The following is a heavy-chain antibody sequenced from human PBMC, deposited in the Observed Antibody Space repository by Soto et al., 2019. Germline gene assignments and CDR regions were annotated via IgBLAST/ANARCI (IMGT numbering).Heavy chain of an antibody. D-gene: IGHD5-18*01. Sequence: QVQLVQSGAEVKKPGASVRVSCKASGYTFTHYYIHWVRQAPGQGLEWMGIMNPNGGITTYAQKFRAGFSITRDTSTSTVYLELSSLRSEDSAVYYCATSVNSAMAFDYWGQGTLVTVSS. CDR2: MNPNGGIT. J-gene: IGHJ4*02. CDR1: GYTFTHYY. V-gene: IGHV1-46*01. CDR3: ATSVNSAMAFDY.